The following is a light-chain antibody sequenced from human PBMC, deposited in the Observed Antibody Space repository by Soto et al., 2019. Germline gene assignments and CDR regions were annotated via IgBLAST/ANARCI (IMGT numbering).Light chain of an antibody. CDR3: SSYAGSSNV. CDR2: EVS. J-gene: IGLJ1*01. V-gene: IGLV2-14*01. CDR1: GSDVGSYKY. Sequence: QSALTQPASVSGSPGQSITISCTGTGSDVGSYKYVSWYQQHPGKAPNLIIFEVSNRPSGVSDRFSGSKSGNTASLTISGLQAEDEADYYCSSYAGSSNVFGTGTKVTVL.